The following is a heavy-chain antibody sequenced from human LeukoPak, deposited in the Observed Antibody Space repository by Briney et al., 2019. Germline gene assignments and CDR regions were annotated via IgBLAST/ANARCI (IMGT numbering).Heavy chain of an antibody. Sequence: PGGSLRLSCAASGFTFSSYAMSWARQAPGKGLEWVSSISSSSSYIYYADSVKGRFTISRDNAKNSLYLQMNSLRAEDTAVYYCASGHYDILTGYYKGLDYWGQGTLVTVSS. CDR3: ASGHYDILTGYYKGLDY. D-gene: IGHD3-9*01. V-gene: IGHV3-21*01. CDR2: ISSSSSYI. CDR1: GFTFSSYA. J-gene: IGHJ4*02.